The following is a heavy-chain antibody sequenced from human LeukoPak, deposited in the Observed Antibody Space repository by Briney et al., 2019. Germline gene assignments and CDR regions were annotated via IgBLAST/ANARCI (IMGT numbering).Heavy chain of an antibody. CDR2: ISSNGGST. D-gene: IGHD3-3*01. J-gene: IGHJ4*02. CDR1: GFTFSSYA. V-gene: IGHV3-64*01. CDR3: ARYSPYYDFWSGTIDY. Sequence: GGSLRLSCAASGFTFSSYAMHWVRQAPGKGVEYVSAISSNGGSTYYANSVKGRFTISKENSKDTLYIKMGRLRAEDMAVYYCARYSPYYDFWSGTIDYWGQGTLVTVSS.